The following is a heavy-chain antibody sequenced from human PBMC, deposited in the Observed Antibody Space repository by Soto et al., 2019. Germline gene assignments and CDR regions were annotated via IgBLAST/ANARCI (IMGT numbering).Heavy chain of an antibody. CDR3: ARAYDTRRYYYGMDV. Sequence: PSETLSLTCAVSGGSISSGGYSWSWIRQPPGKGLEWIGYICHSGSTYYNPSLKSRVTISVDRSKNQFSLKLSSVTAADTAVYYCARAYDTRRYYYGMDVWGQGTTVTVSS. J-gene: IGHJ6*02. D-gene: IGHD3-9*01. V-gene: IGHV4-30-2*01. CDR1: GGSISSGGYS. CDR2: ICHSGST.